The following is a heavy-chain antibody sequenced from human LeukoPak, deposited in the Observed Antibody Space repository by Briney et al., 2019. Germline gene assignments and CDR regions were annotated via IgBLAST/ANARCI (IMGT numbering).Heavy chain of an antibody. V-gene: IGHV4-59*12. CDR2: IYYSGSS. D-gene: IGHD3-10*01. J-gene: IGHJ4*02. Sequence: SETLSLTCTVSGGSISSYYWSWIRQPPGKGLEWIGYIYYSGSSNYNPSLKSRVTISLDKSRNQFSLNLNSVSAADTAVYYCARSYFGSGTFNGFDYWGQGTLVTVSS. CDR3: ARSYFGSGTFNGFDY. CDR1: GGSISSYY.